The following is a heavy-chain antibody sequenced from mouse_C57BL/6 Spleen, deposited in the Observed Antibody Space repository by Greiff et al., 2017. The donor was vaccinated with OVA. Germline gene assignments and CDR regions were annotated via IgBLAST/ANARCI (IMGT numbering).Heavy chain of an antibody. CDR3: ARGGYPYYAMDY. Sequence: QVQLQQPGAELVKPGASVKLSCKASGYTFTSYWMHWVKQRPGQGLEWIGMIPPNSGSTNYNEKFKSKATLTVDKSSSTAYMQLSSLTSEDSSVYYCARGGYPYYAMDYWGQGTSVTVSS. D-gene: IGHD2-2*01. V-gene: IGHV1-64*01. CDR2: IPPNSGST. J-gene: IGHJ4*01. CDR1: GYTFTSYW.